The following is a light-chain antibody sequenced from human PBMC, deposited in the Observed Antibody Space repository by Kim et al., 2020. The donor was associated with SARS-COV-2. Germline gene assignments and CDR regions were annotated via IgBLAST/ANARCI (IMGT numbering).Light chain of an antibody. J-gene: IGKJ1*01. CDR3: QQYHDFPWT. Sequence: ASVGDRVTITCRASQDISNHLAWFQQKPGTAPKSLIYAASSLQSGVPSKFSGSGSGTHFTLTISSLQPEDFATYSCQQYHDFPWTFGQGTKVEIK. V-gene: IGKV1-16*02. CDR2: AAS. CDR1: QDISNH.